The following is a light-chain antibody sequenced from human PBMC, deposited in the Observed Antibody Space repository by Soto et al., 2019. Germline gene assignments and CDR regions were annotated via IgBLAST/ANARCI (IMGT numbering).Light chain of an antibody. CDR2: DVS. V-gene: IGLV2-11*01. Sequence: QSALTQPRSVSGSPGQSVTISCTGTSSDVGGYNYVSWYQQHPGKAPKLMIYDVSKRPSGVPDRFSGSKSGNTASLTISGLQAEDEADYYCCSYAGSKRLFGGGTKLTVL. J-gene: IGLJ2*01. CDR1: SSDVGGYNY. CDR3: CSYAGSKRL.